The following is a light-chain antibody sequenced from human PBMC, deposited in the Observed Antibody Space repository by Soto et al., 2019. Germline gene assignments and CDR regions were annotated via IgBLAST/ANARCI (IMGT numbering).Light chain of an antibody. Sequence: DIQMTQSPSTLSASVGARVSITCRASQSISNWLAWYQQKPGKAPKLLIYDASSLESGVPSRFSGSRSGTEFPLTISSLQPADFATYYCQQYNSFSRTFGQGTKVEIK. V-gene: IGKV1-5*01. CDR3: QQYNSFSRT. CDR1: QSISNW. J-gene: IGKJ1*01. CDR2: DAS.